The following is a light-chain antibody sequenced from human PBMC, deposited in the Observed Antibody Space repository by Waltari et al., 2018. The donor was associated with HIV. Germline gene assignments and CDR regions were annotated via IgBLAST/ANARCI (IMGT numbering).Light chain of an antibody. CDR2: AAS. V-gene: IGKV1-27*01. CDR1: QGIRNY. J-gene: IGKJ1*01. Sequence: DIQMTQSPSSLSASVGDSVTITCRASQGIRNYLAWYQQKPGKVPKLLIYAASTLQSWVPSRFSGSGSGTEFTLTISSLQPEDVATYYCQKYNSAPRTFGQGTKVEIK. CDR3: QKYNSAPRT.